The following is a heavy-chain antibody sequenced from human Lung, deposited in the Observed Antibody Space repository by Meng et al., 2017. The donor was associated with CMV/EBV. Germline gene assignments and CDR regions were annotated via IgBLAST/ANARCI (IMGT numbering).Heavy chain of an antibody. CDR2: TRNIPNSFTT. CDR1: GFTFTVHD. Sequence: RVVSRGGLVQPGGALSLSWAAFGFTFTVHDMEWVRQAPGKGLEWVGRTRNIPNSFTTEYATSVKGRFNISRDDSMNSPYLQMNSLQTEDTAVYYCASSVGATGFDYWGQGTLVTVSS. J-gene: IGHJ4*02. CDR3: ASSVGATGFDY. V-gene: IGHV3-72*01. D-gene: IGHD1-26*01.